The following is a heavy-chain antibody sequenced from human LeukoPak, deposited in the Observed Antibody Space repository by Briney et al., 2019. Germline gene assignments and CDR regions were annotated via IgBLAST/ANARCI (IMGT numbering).Heavy chain of an antibody. D-gene: IGHD3-22*01. Sequence: GSLRLSCAASGFTFSSYGMHWVRQAPDKGLEWVAVISYDGSNKYYADSMKGRFTISRDNSKNTLYLQMNSLRAEDTAVYYCAKVSDRRYYFDYWGQGTLVTVSS. V-gene: IGHV3-30*18. J-gene: IGHJ4*02. CDR2: ISYDGSNK. CDR1: GFTFSSYG. CDR3: AKVSDRRYYFDY.